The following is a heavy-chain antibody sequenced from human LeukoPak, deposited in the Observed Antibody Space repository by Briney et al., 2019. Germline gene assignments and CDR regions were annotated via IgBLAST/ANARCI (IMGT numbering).Heavy chain of an antibody. V-gene: IGHV2-5*02. D-gene: IGHD6-13*01. CDR3: ARQQLANNFDY. CDR1: GVSLSTSGVG. J-gene: IGHJ4*02. CDR2: IYWDDDK. Sequence: SGPTLVNPTQTLTLTCTLSGVSLSTSGVGVGWIRQPAGKAPEWLALIYWDDDKRYSPSLNSRLTITRDTSKNQVVLTMTNMVPVDTATYYCARQQLANNFDYWGQGTLVTVSS.